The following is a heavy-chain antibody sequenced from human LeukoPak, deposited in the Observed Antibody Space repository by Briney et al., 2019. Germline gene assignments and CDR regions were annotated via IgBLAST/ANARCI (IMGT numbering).Heavy chain of an antibody. CDR2: VSYSGNT. Sequence: SETLSLTCTVTGGSINSNTDYWGWIRQPPGKGLEWIGSVSYSGNTYYNPSLKSRVTISVDTSKNQFSLKLSSVTAADTAVFYCARHAGGGSDYYFDYWGQGTLVTVSS. CDR3: ARHAGGGSDYYFDY. J-gene: IGHJ4*02. V-gene: IGHV4-39*01. CDR1: GGSINSNTDY. D-gene: IGHD3-10*01.